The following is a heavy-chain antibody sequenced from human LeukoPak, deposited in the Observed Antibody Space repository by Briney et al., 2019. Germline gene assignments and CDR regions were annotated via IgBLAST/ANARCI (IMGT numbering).Heavy chain of an antibody. V-gene: IGHV1-46*01. CDR2: INPSGGST. D-gene: IGHD2-2*01. Sequence: ASVKVSCKASGYTFTSYYMHWVRQAPGQGLEWMGVINPSGGSTSYAQKFQGRVTMTRDTSTSTVYMELSSLRSEDTAVYYCARVPNCSSTSCYAFDIWGQGTMVTVSS. J-gene: IGHJ3*02. CDR1: GYTFTSYY. CDR3: ARVPNCSSTSCYAFDI.